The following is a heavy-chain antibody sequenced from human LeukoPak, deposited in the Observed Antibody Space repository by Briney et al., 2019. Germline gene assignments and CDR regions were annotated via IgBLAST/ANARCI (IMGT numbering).Heavy chain of an antibody. CDR3: ARDFWQPYYYYGMDV. D-gene: IGHD3-3*01. V-gene: IGHV4-39*07. CDR1: GGSISSSSYY. Sequence: SETLSLTCTVSGGSISSSSYYWGWIRQPPGKGLEWIGSIYYSGDTYYNPSLKSRVTISVDTSKNQFSLKLSSVTAADTAVYYCARDFWQPYYYYGMDVWGQGTTVTVSS. CDR2: IYYSGDT. J-gene: IGHJ6*02.